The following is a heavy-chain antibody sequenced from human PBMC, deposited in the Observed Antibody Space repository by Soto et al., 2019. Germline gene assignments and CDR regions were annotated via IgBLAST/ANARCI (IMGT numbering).Heavy chain of an antibody. CDR2: IYYSGST. V-gene: IGHV4-59*01. CDR3: AKEGMIYARYGIDV. Sequence: SETLSLTCTVSGGSISSYYWSWIRQPPGKGLEWIGYIYYSGSTNYNPSLKSRVTISVDTSKNQFSLKLSSVTAADTAVYYCAKEGMIYARYGIDVWGQGTTVTVSS. J-gene: IGHJ6*02. D-gene: IGHD2-8*01. CDR1: GGSISSYY.